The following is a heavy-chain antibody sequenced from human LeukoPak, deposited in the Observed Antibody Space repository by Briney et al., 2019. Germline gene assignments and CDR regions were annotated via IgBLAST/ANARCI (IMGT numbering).Heavy chain of an antibody. Sequence: PGGSLRLSCAASGFAFSSYSMNWVRQAPGKGLEWVSSISSSSSYIYYADSVKGRFTISRDNAKNSLYLQMNSPRAEDTAVYYCAGYCSGGSCYYFDYWGQGTLVTVSS. D-gene: IGHD2-15*01. J-gene: IGHJ4*02. CDR3: AGYCSGGSCYYFDY. V-gene: IGHV3-21*01. CDR1: GFAFSSYS. CDR2: ISSSSSYI.